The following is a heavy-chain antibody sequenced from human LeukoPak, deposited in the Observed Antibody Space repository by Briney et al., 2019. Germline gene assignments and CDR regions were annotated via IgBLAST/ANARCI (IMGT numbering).Heavy chain of an antibody. CDR3: ATHCSGTSCHRDF. CDR2: IQTDGRNK. V-gene: IGHV3-30*02. Sequence: GGSLRLSCAASGFTFSSNGMHWVRQAPGKGLECVAFIQTDGRNKHYSDSVKGRFTISRDTSKKTLYLQMNSLRAEDTAVYYCATHCSGTSCHRDFWGQGTLVTVSS. D-gene: IGHD2-2*01. CDR1: GFTFSSNG. J-gene: IGHJ4*02.